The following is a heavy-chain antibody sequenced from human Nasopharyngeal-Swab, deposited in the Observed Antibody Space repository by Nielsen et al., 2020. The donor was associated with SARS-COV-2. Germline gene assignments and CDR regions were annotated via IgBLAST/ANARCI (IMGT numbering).Heavy chain of an antibody. CDR3: ARSEQQLVLDYYYYGMDV. D-gene: IGHD6-13*01. Sequence: GSLRLSCTVSGCSISSYYWSWIRQPPGKGLEWIGYIYYSGSTNYNPSLKSRVTISVDTSKNQFSLKLSSVTAADTAVYYCARSEQQLVLDYYYYGMDVWGQGTTVTVSS. V-gene: IGHV4-59*13. J-gene: IGHJ6*02. CDR2: IYYSGST. CDR1: GCSISSYY.